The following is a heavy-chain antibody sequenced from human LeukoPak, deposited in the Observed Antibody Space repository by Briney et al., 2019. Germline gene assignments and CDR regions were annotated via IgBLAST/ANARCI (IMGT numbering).Heavy chain of an antibody. V-gene: IGHV3-21*01. CDR2: ISSSSSYI. Sequence: GGSLRLSCAASGFTFSSYSMNWVRQAPGKGLEWVSSISSSSSYIYYADSVKGRFTISRDNAKNSLYLQMNSLRAEDTAVYHCARVQSYDSSGYYPYDAFDIWGQGTMVTVSS. CDR3: ARVQSYDSSGYYPYDAFDI. D-gene: IGHD3-22*01. CDR1: GFTFSSYS. J-gene: IGHJ3*02.